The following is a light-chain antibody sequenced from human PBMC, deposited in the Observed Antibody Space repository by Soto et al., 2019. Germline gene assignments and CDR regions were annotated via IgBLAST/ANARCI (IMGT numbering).Light chain of an antibody. CDR1: QSVSSSD. V-gene: IGKV3-20*01. J-gene: IGKJ2*01. Sequence: EIVLTQSPGTLSLSPEDRATLSCRASQSVSSSDLAWYQQKPGQAPRLLIYGASTRATGIPDRFSGSGSGTDFTLTISRLEPEDFAVYYCQQYGGSPLYTFGQGTKLEIK. CDR2: GAS. CDR3: QQYGGSPLYT.